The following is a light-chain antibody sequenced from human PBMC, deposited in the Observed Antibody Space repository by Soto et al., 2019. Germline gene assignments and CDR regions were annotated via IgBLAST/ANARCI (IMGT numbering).Light chain of an antibody. Sequence: EIVLTQSPATLSLSPGERATLSCRASQSVRNDLVWYHQKPGQAPRVLIYSASNRATGIPARFSGGGSGTDFTLTISNLEPEDFAVYYCQQRTNWPPTFGGGTKVEMK. CDR1: QSVRND. V-gene: IGKV3-11*01. CDR3: QQRTNWPPT. CDR2: SAS. J-gene: IGKJ4*01.